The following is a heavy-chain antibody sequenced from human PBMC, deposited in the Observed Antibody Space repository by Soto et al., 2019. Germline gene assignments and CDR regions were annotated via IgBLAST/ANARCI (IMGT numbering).Heavy chain of an antibody. J-gene: IGHJ6*04. Sequence: GGSLRVSCEASGFTFSRYAMSCVRQAPGKGLDWVSVISGNGGITYSADSVKGRFTISRDNSKKTLYLQMNSLRAEDTAVYYCAKGIADAGGYYYYSMYGWGKGSAVTVAS. CDR1: GFTFSRYA. CDR3: AKGIADAGGYYYYSMYG. CDR2: ISGNGGIT. D-gene: IGHD2-15*01. V-gene: IGHV3-23*01.